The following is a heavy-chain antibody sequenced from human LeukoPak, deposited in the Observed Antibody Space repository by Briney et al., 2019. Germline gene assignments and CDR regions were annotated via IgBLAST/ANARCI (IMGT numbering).Heavy chain of an antibody. Sequence: PGRSLRLSCAASGFTFSSYGMHWVRQAPGKGLERVAVISYDGSNKYYADSVKGRFTISRDNSKNTLYLQMNSLRAEDTAVYYCARDFGVGYWGQGTLVTVSS. CDR1: GFTFSSYG. CDR2: ISYDGSNK. J-gene: IGHJ4*02. CDR3: ARDFGVGY. D-gene: IGHD2-8*01. V-gene: IGHV3-30*03.